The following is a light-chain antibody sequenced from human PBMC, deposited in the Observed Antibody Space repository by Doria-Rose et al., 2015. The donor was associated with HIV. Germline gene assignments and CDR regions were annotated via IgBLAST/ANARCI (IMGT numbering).Light chain of an antibody. CDR2: NAS. V-gene: IGKV3-20*01. CDR3: QQYGTSRGT. J-gene: IGKJ5*01. Sequence: TQSPGTLSLSPGERATLSCSASQRVKSSYLAWYQQMPGQAHRLLIYNASTRATVIPDRFSGSGSGTDFTLTISRLEPEDVAVYYCQQYGTSRGTFGQGTRLEIK. CDR1: QRVKSSY.